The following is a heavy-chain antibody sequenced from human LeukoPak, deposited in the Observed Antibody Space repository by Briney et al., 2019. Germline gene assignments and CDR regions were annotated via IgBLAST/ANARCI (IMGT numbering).Heavy chain of an antibody. V-gene: IGHV3-30*18. Sequence: PGGSLRPSCAASGFTFSSYGMHWVRQAPGKGLEWVAVISYDGSNKYYADSVKGRFTISRDNSKNTLYLQMNSLRAEDTAVYYCAKGGGYESAGDYWGQGTLVTVSS. CDR1: GFTFSSYG. D-gene: IGHD5-12*01. CDR2: ISYDGSNK. J-gene: IGHJ4*02. CDR3: AKGGGYESAGDY.